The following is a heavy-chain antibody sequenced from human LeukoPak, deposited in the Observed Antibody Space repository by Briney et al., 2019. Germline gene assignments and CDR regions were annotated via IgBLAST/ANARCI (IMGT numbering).Heavy chain of an antibody. CDR3: ARGPITFDY. J-gene: IGHJ4*02. CDR2: MNPNSGNT. D-gene: IGHD5-24*01. CDR1: GYTFTSYD. V-gene: IGHV1-8*01. Sequence: ASLKDSCKASGYTFTSYDINWVRHATGEGLEWMGWMNPNSGNTGYAQKFQGRVTMTRNTSISTAYMELSSLRSEDTAVYYCARGPITFDYWGQGTLVTVSS.